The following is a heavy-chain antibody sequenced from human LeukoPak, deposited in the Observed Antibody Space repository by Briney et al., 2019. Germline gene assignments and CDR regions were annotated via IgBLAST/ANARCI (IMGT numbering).Heavy chain of an antibody. Sequence: SQTLSLTCTVSGGSISSGSYYWSWIRQPAGKGLEWIGRIYTSGSTNYNPSLKSRVTISVDTSKNQFPLKLSSVTAADTAVYYCARVNLAVAGTWDAFDIWGQGTMVTVSS. CDR1: GGSISSGSYY. V-gene: IGHV4-61*02. CDR2: IYTSGST. J-gene: IGHJ3*02. CDR3: ARVNLAVAGTWDAFDI. D-gene: IGHD6-19*01.